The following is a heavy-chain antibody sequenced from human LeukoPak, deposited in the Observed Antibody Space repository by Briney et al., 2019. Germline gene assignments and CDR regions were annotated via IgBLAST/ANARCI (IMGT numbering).Heavy chain of an antibody. CDR3: AREPEINTWYWDY. CDR2: ISYDGTSK. CDR1: GFTFSNYA. D-gene: IGHD6-13*01. V-gene: IGHV3-30*04. J-gene: IGHJ4*02. Sequence: PGGSLRLSCAASGFTFSNYAMHWVRQAPGKGLEWVAVISYDGTSKYYADSVKGRFTISRDNSKHTLYLQMNSLRAEDTSLYYCAREPEINTWYWDYWGRGTLVTVSS.